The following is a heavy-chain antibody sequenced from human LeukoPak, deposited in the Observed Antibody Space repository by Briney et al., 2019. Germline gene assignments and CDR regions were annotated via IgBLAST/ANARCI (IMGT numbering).Heavy chain of an antibody. CDR2: IYYSGST. D-gene: IGHD5-12*01. Sequence: PGGSLRLSCAASGFIFSSYWMHWVRQAPGKGLEWIGSIYYSGSTYYNPSLKSRVTISVDTSKNQFSLKLSSVTAADTAVYYCARGGLRWGQGTLVTVSS. V-gene: IGHV4-38-2*01. CDR3: ARGGLR. J-gene: IGHJ4*02. CDR1: GFIFSSYW.